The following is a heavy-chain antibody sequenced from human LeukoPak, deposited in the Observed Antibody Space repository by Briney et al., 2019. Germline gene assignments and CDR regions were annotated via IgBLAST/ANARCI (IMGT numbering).Heavy chain of an antibody. Sequence: ASVKVSCKASGYTFTSYGISWVRQAPRQGLEWMGWISAYNGNTNYAQKLQGRVTMTTDTSTSTAYMELRSLRSDDTAVYYCARQRGAYYYYYMDVWGKGTTVTVSS. CDR2: ISAYNGNT. D-gene: IGHD6-25*01. V-gene: IGHV1-18*01. CDR3: ARQRGAYYYYYMDV. J-gene: IGHJ6*03. CDR1: GYTFTSYG.